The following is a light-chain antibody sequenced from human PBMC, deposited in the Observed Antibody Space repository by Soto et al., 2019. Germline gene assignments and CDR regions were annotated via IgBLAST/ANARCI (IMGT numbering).Light chain of an antibody. CDR1: QSVTSNY. CDR3: QQYNNWPRT. J-gene: IGKJ1*01. CDR2: GAS. V-gene: IGKV3-20*01. Sequence: EIVLTQSPGTLSLSPGERATLSCGASQSVTSNYLAWYQQKPGQAPRLLIFGASIRVTGIPDRFIGSGSGTDFTLTISRLEPEDFAVYYCQQYNNWPRTFGQGTKVDIK.